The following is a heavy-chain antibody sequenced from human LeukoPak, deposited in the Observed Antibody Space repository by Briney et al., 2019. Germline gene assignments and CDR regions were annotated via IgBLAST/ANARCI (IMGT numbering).Heavy chain of an antibody. V-gene: IGHV3-74*01. CDR3: IRDGDDFNFDH. Sequence: HSGGSLRLSCAASGFTFRSYWMHWVRQAPGKGLEWVSRVIRDGSFTNYADSVKGRFTISRDNAKNTLYLQMSSLRAEDTAVYFCIRDGDDFNFDHWGQGSLATVSS. CDR2: VIRDGSFT. CDR1: GFTFRSYW. D-gene: IGHD7-27*01. J-gene: IGHJ5*02.